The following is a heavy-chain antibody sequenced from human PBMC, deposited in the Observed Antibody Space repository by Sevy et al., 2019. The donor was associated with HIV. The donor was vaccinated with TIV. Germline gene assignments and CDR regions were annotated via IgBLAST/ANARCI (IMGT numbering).Heavy chain of an antibody. Sequence: GGSLRLSCAASGFTFSSYWMSWVRQAPGKGLEWVANIKHDGSEKYYVDSVKGRFTISRDNAKNSLYLQMNSLRAEDTAVYYCARESITSITIFGVALDPWGQGTLVTVSS. CDR3: ARESITSITIFGVALDP. CDR1: GFTFSSYW. D-gene: IGHD3-3*01. J-gene: IGHJ5*02. V-gene: IGHV3-7*03. CDR2: IKHDGSEK.